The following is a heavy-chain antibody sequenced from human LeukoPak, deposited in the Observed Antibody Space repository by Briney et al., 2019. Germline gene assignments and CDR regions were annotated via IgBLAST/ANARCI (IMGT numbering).Heavy chain of an antibody. Sequence: SETLSLTCAVYGGSFSGYYWSWIRQPPGKGLEWIGEINHSGSTNYNPSLKSRVTISVDTSKNQFSLKLSSVTAADTAVYYCSYPIAAGRSFDYWGQGTLVTVSS. CDR3: SYPIAAGRSFDY. J-gene: IGHJ4*02. CDR1: GGSFSGYY. D-gene: IGHD6-25*01. CDR2: INHSGST. V-gene: IGHV4-34*01.